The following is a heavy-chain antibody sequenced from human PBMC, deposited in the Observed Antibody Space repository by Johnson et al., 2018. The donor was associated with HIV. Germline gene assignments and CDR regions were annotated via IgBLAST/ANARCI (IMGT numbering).Heavy chain of an antibody. CDR2: ISYDGSNK. Sequence: QVQLVESGGGVVQPGRSLRLSCAASGFTFSSYAMHWVRQAPGKGLEWVAVISYDGSNKYYADSVKGRFTISRDNSKNMLYLQMNSLRAEDTAVYYCARKARGQGAFDIWGQGTMVTVSS. J-gene: IGHJ3*02. CDR3: ARKARGQGAFDI. D-gene: IGHD3-10*01. V-gene: IGHV3-30*04. CDR1: GFTFSSYA.